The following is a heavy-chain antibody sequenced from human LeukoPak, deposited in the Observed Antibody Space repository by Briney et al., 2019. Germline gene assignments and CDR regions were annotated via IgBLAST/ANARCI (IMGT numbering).Heavy chain of an antibody. Sequence: SVKVSCKASGGTFSSYAISWVRQAPGQGLEWMGGIIPIFGTANYAQKFQGRVTITADESTSTAYMELSSLRSEDTAVYYCASRRDGYSYFDYWGQGTLVTVSS. CDR1: GGTFSSYA. CDR3: ASRRDGYSYFDY. D-gene: IGHD5-24*01. CDR2: IIPIFGTA. V-gene: IGHV1-69*13. J-gene: IGHJ4*02.